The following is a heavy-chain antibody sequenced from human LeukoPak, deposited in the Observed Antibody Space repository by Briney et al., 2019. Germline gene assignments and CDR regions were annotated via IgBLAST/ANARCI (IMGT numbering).Heavy chain of an antibody. Sequence: SSETLSLTCAVYGGSFSGYYWSWIRQPPGKGLEWIGEINHSGSTNYNPSLKSRVTISVDTSKNQFSLKLSSVTAADTAVYYCARGVGDSGYEGLNYFDYWGQGTLVTVSS. CDR1: GGSFSGYY. V-gene: IGHV4-34*01. CDR3: ARGVGDSGYEGLNYFDY. J-gene: IGHJ4*02. D-gene: IGHD5-12*01. CDR2: INHSGST.